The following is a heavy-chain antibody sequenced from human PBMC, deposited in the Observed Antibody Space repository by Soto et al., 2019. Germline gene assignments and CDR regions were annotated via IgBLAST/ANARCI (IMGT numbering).Heavy chain of an antibody. D-gene: IGHD1-1*01. V-gene: IGHV3-9*01. CDR1: GFIFDDYA. CDR2: ITWNSDKV. Sequence: GGSLRLSCAASGFIFDDYALHWVRQVPGKGLEWVSGITWNSDKVGYVDSVKGRFTISSDNVKNSLSLQMNSLTVADTALYYCTKVKEKYDWRGTFEHWGQGIQVTVSS. CDR3: TKVKEKYDWRGTFEH. J-gene: IGHJ4*02.